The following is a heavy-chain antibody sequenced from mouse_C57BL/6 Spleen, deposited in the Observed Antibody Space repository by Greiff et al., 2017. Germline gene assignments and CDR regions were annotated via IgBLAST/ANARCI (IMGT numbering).Heavy chain of an antibody. J-gene: IGHJ1*03. CDR3: ARSNGYYSYWYFEV. CDR2: INPGSGGT. Sequence: QVQLKESGAELVRPGTSVKVSCKASGYAFTNSLIEWVKQRPGQGLEWIGVINPGSGGTKYNEKFKGKATLTADKSSSTAYMQLSSLTSEDSAVYFCARSNGYYSYWYFEVWGKGTTITVSS. D-gene: IGHD2-3*01. V-gene: IGHV1-54*01. CDR1: GYAFTNSL.